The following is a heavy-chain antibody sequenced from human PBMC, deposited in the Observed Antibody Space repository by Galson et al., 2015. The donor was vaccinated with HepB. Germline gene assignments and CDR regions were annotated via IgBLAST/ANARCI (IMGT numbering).Heavy chain of an antibody. CDR2: TYYRSKWYN. CDR3: ARRIAVAGPYYYYGMDV. CDR1: GDSVSSHSAA. D-gene: IGHD6-19*01. Sequence: CAISGDSVSSHSAAWNWIRQSPSRGLEWLGRTYYRSKWYNDYAVSVKSRITINPDTSKNQFSLQLNSVTPEDTAVYYCARRIAVAGPYYYYGMDVWGQGTTVTVSS. V-gene: IGHV6-1*01. J-gene: IGHJ6*02.